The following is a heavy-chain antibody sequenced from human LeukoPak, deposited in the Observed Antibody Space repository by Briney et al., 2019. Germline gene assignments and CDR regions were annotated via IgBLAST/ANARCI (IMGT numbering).Heavy chain of an antibody. CDR1: GGSISSGGYY. D-gene: IGHD3-3*01. Sequence: PSETLSLTCTVSGGSISSGGYYWSWIRQPAGKGLEWIGRIYTSGSTNYNPSLKSRVTMSVDTSKNQFSLKLSSVTAADTAVYYCAREDDFWGLDYWGQGTLVTVSS. V-gene: IGHV4-61*02. CDR2: IYTSGST. CDR3: AREDDFWGLDY. J-gene: IGHJ4*02.